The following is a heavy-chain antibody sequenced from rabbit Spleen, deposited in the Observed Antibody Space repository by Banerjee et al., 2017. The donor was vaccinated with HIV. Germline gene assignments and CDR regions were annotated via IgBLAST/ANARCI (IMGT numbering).Heavy chain of an antibody. Sequence: QSLEESGGDLVKPGASLTLTCTASGFSFSSRCWISWVRQAPEKGLEWIADIFTGSSGTTYYASWAKGRFTISKTSSTTVTLQMTSLTAADTATYFCARNFSLWGQGTLVTVS. V-gene: IGHV1S40*01. CDR2: IFTGSSGTT. CDR3: ARNFSL. J-gene: IGHJ4*01. CDR1: GFSFSSRCW.